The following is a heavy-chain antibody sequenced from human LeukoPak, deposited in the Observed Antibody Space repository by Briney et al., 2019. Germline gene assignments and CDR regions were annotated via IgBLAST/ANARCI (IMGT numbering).Heavy chain of an antibody. J-gene: IGHJ5*02. CDR3: ARDQGAVAGIDP. D-gene: IGHD6-19*01. CDR1: GASISTIISY. CDR2: IYYSGTT. V-gene: IGHV4-39*07. Sequence: RTSETLSLTCTVSGASISTIISYWGWIRQTPGKGLEWIGSIYYSGTTYYNPSLESRVTISIDTSKNQFSVKLISVTAADTAVYYCARDQGAVAGIDPWGQGTLVTVSS.